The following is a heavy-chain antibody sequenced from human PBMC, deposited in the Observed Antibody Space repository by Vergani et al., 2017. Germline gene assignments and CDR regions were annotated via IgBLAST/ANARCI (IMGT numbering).Heavy chain of an antibody. CDR3: ARHSTVEWLVKLGWIDP. CDR1: GSSIRSSTYY. D-gene: IGHD6-19*01. Sequence: QLQLQESGPGLVKPSATLSLTCSVSGSSIRSSTYYWVWFRQPPGKGLEWIASIYYSGSTYYNPSLKSRVTISVDTSKNQFSLKLSSVTAADTAVYFCARHSTVEWLVKLGWIDPWGKGILVTVSS. V-gene: IGHV4-39*01. J-gene: IGHJ5*02. CDR2: IYYSGST.